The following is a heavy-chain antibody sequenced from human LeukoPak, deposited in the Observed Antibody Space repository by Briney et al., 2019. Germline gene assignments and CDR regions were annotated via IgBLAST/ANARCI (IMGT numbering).Heavy chain of an antibody. CDR3: AKGTDSSGWYKDY. Sequence: PGGALRLSCAASGFTFSSYGMHWVRQAPGKGLEGVAFIRYYGSKKYYADSVKGRFTISRDNSKDTLYLQMNRLRAEDTAVYYCAKGTDSSGWYKDYWGQGTLVTVSS. CDR2: IRYYGSKK. CDR1: GFTFSSYG. V-gene: IGHV3-30*02. D-gene: IGHD6-19*01. J-gene: IGHJ4*02.